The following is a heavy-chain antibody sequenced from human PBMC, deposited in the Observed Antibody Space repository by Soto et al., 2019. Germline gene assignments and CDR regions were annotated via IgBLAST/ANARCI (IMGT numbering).Heavy chain of an antibody. Sequence: EVQLLESGGGLVQPGGSLRLSCAASGFTFSSYAMSWVRQAPGKGLEWVSAISGSGGSTYYADSVKGRFTISRDNSKNTLYLQMNSLRAEDTAVYYCAKDYSPGVVIINYYYMDVWGEGTTVTVSS. D-gene: IGHD3-3*01. J-gene: IGHJ6*03. V-gene: IGHV3-23*01. CDR1: GFTFSSYA. CDR3: AKDYSPGVVIINYYYMDV. CDR2: ISGSGGST.